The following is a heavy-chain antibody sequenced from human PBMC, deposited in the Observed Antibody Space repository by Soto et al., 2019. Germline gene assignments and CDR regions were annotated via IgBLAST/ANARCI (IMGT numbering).Heavy chain of an antibody. CDR1: GFTFSSYG. CDR3: AKDPLRGYSCGWYRESNWFDP. D-gene: IGHD6-19*01. Sequence: GSLRLSCAASGFTFSSYGMHWVRQAPGKGLEGVAVISYDGSNKYYADSVKGRFTISRENSKNTLYLQMNSLRAEDTAVYYCAKDPLRGYSCGWYRESNWFDPWGQGTLVTVS. J-gene: IGHJ5*02. V-gene: IGHV3-30*18. CDR2: ISYDGSNK.